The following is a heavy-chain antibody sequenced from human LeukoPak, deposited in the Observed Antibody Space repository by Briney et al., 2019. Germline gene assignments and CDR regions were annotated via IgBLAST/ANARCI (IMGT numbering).Heavy chain of an antibody. CDR1: GYPFTGYY. CDR2: INPDGGVT. V-gene: IGHV1-2*02. CDR3: ARGPNHYYYMDF. D-gene: IGHD2-8*01. J-gene: IGHJ6*03. Sequence: GASVKVSCKASGYPFTGYYIHWVRQAPGQGLEWMGWINPDGGVTKSAQNFQGRVTMTRDKSINTVYMELSGLTSDDTALYYCARGPNHYYYMDFWGTGTTVSVSS.